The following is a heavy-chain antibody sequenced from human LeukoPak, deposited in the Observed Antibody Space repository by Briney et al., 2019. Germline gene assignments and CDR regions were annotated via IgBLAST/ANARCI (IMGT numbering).Heavy chain of an antibody. CDR3: ARDVRERDLDGSWFDP. CDR2: MSTYDGKT. V-gene: IGHV1-18*01. Sequence: ASVKVSCKASGYTFTTYDIDWVRQAPGQGLEWMGWMSTYDGKTNYAQKFQGRVTMTADPSTSTAYMELRSLRSDDTAVYFCARDVRERDLDGSWFDPWGQGTLVTVSS. J-gene: IGHJ5*02. D-gene: IGHD1-26*01. CDR1: GYTFTTYD.